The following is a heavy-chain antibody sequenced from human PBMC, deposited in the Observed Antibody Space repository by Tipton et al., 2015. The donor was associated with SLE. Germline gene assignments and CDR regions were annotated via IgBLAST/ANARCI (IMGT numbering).Heavy chain of an antibody. V-gene: IGHV4-30-2*01. J-gene: IGHJ4*02. CDR1: GGSISSGGYS. D-gene: IGHD5-24*01. CDR2: IYHSGST. Sequence: TLSLTCAVSGGSISSGGYSWGWIRQPPGKGLEWVGYIYHSGSTYYNPSLKSRVTISVDRSKNQFSLKLSSVTAADTAVYYCARCHRDGYSEGFDYWGQGTLVTVSS. CDR3: ARCHRDGYSEGFDY.